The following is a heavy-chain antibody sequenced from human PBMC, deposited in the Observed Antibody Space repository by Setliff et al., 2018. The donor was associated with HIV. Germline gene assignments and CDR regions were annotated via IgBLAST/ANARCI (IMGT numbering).Heavy chain of an antibody. CDR3: ASIELAAMVPVDC. J-gene: IGHJ4*02. CDR1: GFTFSSYT. V-gene: IGHV3-21*01. CDR2: ISSSSYYI. D-gene: IGHD5-18*01. Sequence: PGESLTLSCAASGFTFSSYTMNWVRQAPGKGLERVSSISSSSYYIYYADSVKGRFTISRDNAKNSLFLQMNSLRAEDTAVYYCASIELAAMVPVDCWGQGTLVTVSS.